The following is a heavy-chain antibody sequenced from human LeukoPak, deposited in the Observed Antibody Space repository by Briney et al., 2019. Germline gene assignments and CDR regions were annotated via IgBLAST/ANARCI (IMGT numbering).Heavy chain of an antibody. CDR1: GGTFSSHA. J-gene: IGHJ5*02. D-gene: IGHD1-1*01. CDR3: ARSHWNDGAWFDP. CDR2: IIPIFGTA. Sequence: SVKVSCKASGGTFSSHAISWVRQAPGQGLEWMGGIIPIFGTANYAQKFQGRVTITADESTSTAYMELSSLRSEDTAVYYCARSHWNDGAWFDPWGQGTLVTVSS. V-gene: IGHV1-69*13.